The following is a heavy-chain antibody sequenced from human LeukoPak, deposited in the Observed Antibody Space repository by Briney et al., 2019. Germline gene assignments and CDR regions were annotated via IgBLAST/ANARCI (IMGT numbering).Heavy chain of an antibody. Sequence: PGGSLRLSCAASGFAFSSQAMGWVRQAPGKGLEWVSVISDSGDSTYYADSAKGRFTISRDNSKNTLYLQMISLRAEDTAIYYCAKDARRSDGWYFFDHWGQGTLVTVSS. CDR2: ISDSGDST. CDR3: AKDARRSDGWYFFDH. CDR1: GFAFSSQA. J-gene: IGHJ4*02. V-gene: IGHV3-23*01. D-gene: IGHD6-19*01.